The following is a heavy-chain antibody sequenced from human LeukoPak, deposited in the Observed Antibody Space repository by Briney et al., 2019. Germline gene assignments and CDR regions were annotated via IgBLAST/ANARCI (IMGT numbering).Heavy chain of an antibody. CDR3: AFGGGDYVPFYYFDY. J-gene: IGHJ4*02. CDR1: GGSISSYY. CDR2: IYYSRNT. V-gene: IGHV4-59*08. Sequence: SETLSLTCTVSGGSISSYYWSWIRQPPGKGLEWIGYIYYSRNTNYNPSLKSRVTMSVDTSQNQFSLNLSSVTAADTAVYYCAFGGGDYVPFYYFDYWGQGTLVTVSS. D-gene: IGHD4-17*01.